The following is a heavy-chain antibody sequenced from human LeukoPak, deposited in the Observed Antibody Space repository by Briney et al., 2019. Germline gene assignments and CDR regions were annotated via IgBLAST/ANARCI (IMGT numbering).Heavy chain of an antibody. V-gene: IGHV3-48*03. CDR3: AKVVRYGDYSGADY. CDR1: GLTFDTHE. D-gene: IGHD4-17*01. Sequence: GGSLRLSCAVSGLTFDTHEMNWVRQAPGEGLEWVSYISSTGTTRYYADSVKGRFTISRDNAKNSLYLQMNSLRPEDTAVYYCAKVVRYGDYSGADYWGQGTLVTVSS. J-gene: IGHJ4*02. CDR2: ISSTGTTR.